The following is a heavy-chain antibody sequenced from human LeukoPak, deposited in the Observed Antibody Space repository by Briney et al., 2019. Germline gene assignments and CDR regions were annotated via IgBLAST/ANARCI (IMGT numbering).Heavy chain of an antibody. Sequence: GGTLRLSCAASGFTFSSYDMHWVRQATGKGLEWVSAIGTAGDTYYPGSVKGRFTISRENAKNSLYLQMNSLRAGDTAVYYCARGIAAAGTGVDYWGQGTLVTVSS. CDR3: ARGIAAAGTGVDY. J-gene: IGHJ4*02. D-gene: IGHD6-13*01. CDR2: IGTAGDT. CDR1: GFTFSSYD. V-gene: IGHV3-13*01.